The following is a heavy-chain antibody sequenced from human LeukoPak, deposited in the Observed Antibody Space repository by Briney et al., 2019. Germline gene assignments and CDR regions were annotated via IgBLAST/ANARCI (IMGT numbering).Heavy chain of an antibody. CDR3: ARGQRPLPYYYYYYGMDV. CDR1: GGTFSSYA. Sequence: GASVKVSCKASGGTFSSYAINWVRQATGQGLEWMGWMNPNSGNTGYAQKFQGRVTMTRNTSISTAYMELSSLRSEDTAVYYCARGQRPLPYYYYYYGMDVWGQGTTVTVSS. J-gene: IGHJ6*02. V-gene: IGHV1-8*02. CDR2: MNPNSGNT.